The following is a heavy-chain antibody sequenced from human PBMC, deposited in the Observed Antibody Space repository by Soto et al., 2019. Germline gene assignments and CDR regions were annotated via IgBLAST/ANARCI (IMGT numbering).Heavy chain of an antibody. CDR1: GGTFSSYA. CDR3: ARSRITMVRGVIRGYYFDY. CDR2: IIPIFGTA. Sequence: ASVKVSCKASGGTFSSYAISWVRQAPGQGLEWMGGIIPIFGTANYAQKFQGRVTITADESTSTAYMELSSLRSEDTAVYYCARSRITMVRGVIRGYYFDYWGQGTLVTVSS. J-gene: IGHJ4*02. V-gene: IGHV1-69*13. D-gene: IGHD3-10*01.